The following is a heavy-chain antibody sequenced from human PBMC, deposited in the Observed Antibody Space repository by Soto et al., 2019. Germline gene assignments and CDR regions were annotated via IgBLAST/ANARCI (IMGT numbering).Heavy chain of an antibody. CDR2: IYYSGST. V-gene: IGHV4-59*01. J-gene: IGHJ3*02. D-gene: IGHD6-19*01. CDR3: ARDGLEAVAGTDI. Sequence: QVQLQESGPGLVKPSETLSLTCTVSGGSISSYYWSWIRQPPGKGLEWIGYIYYSGSTNYNPSLKSRVTISVDTSKNQFTQKLSSVTAADTAVYYCARDGLEAVAGTDIWGQGTMVTVSS. CDR1: GGSISSYY.